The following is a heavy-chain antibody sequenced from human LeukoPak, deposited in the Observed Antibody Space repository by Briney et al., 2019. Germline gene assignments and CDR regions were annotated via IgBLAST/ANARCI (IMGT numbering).Heavy chain of an antibody. CDR2: IWYDGSNK. J-gene: IGHJ4*02. CDR3: AKDRGYGDYAADFGY. CDR1: GFTFSSYG. V-gene: IGHV3-33*06. D-gene: IGHD4-17*01. Sequence: SGGSLRLSCAAPGFTFSSYGMHWVRQDPRKGLEWVAVIWYDGSNKYYADSVKGRFTISRDNSKNTLYLQMNSLRAEDTAVYYCAKDRGYGDYAADFGYWGQGTLVTVSS.